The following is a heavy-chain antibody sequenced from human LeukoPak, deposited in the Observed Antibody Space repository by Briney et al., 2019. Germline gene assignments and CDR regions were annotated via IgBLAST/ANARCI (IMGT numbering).Heavy chain of an antibody. Sequence: AGGSLRLSFAASGFTVSGNYMSWVRQAPGKGLEWVSVIYSGGSTYYADSVKGRFTISRDNSKNTLYLQMNSLRAEDSAVYYCARSPTGGAIDYWGQGTLVTVSS. J-gene: IGHJ4*02. D-gene: IGHD1-14*01. CDR3: ARSPTGGAIDY. CDR2: IYSGGST. CDR1: GFTVSGNY. V-gene: IGHV3-66*01.